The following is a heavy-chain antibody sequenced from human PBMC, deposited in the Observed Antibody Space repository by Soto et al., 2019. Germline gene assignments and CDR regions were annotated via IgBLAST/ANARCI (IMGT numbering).Heavy chain of an antibody. D-gene: IGHD3-22*01. Sequence: PGGSLRLSCAASGFIFSNYGMHWVRQAPGKGLEWVAVISYDGSNKKYADSVKGRFTISRDNSKNTLYLQMNSLRPEDTAVYYCAKGPNYYDSCCYYYYYWGQGTLVTVSS. V-gene: IGHV3-30*18. J-gene: IGHJ4*02. CDR2: ISYDGSNK. CDR3: AKGPNYYDSCCYYYYY. CDR1: GFIFSNYG.